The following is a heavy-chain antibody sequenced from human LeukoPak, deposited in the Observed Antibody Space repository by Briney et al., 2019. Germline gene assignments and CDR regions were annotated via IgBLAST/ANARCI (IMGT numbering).Heavy chain of an antibody. D-gene: IGHD3-22*01. CDR1: GFTFSDYY. Sequence: GGSLRLSCAASGFTFSDYYMSWIRQAPGKGLEWVSYISSSGSTIYYADSVKGRFTISRDNAKNPLYLQMNSLRAEDTAVYYCAKDYYDSSGYYLFDYWGQGTLVTVSS. V-gene: IGHV3-11*01. CDR2: ISSSGSTI. J-gene: IGHJ4*02. CDR3: AKDYYDSSGYYLFDY.